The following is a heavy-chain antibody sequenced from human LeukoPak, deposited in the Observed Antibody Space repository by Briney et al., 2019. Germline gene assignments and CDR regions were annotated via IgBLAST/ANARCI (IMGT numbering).Heavy chain of an antibody. J-gene: IGHJ4*02. CDR2: IYYSGST. Sequence: PSETLSLTCTVSGGSISSSSYYWGWIRQPPGKGLEWIGSIYYSGSTYHNPSLKSRVTISVDTSKNQFSLKLSSVTAADTAVYYCARETDSYYYDSSGYYPSFDYWGQGTLVTVSS. V-gene: IGHV4-39*07. CDR3: ARETDSYYYDSSGYYPSFDY. CDR1: GGSISSSSYY. D-gene: IGHD3-22*01.